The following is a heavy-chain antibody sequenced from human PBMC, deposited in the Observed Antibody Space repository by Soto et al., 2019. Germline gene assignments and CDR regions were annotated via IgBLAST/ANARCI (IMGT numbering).Heavy chain of an antibody. CDR2: IYYSGST. J-gene: IGHJ4*02. CDR3: AREGGDGIDY. V-gene: IGHV4-31*03. Sequence: SETLSLTCTVSGGSIRSGSHYWSWIRQHPGKGLEWIGYIYYSGSTYYNPSLKSRITISISKSKNQFSLKLTSVTAADTAVYYCAREGGDGIDYWGQGTLVTVSS. D-gene: IGHD3-16*01. CDR1: GGSIRSGSHY.